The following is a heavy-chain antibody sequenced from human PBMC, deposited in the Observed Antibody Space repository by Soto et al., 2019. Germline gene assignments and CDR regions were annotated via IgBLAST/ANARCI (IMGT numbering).Heavy chain of an antibody. CDR3: ARVQDY. J-gene: IGHJ4*02. CDR2: MYHSGST. D-gene: IGHD1-1*01. Sequence: TLSLTCAVSGGSISSGGYSWSWIRQPPGKGLEWIGYMYHSGSTYYNPSLKSRVTISIDRSKNQFSLKLSSVTAADTAVYYGARVQDYWGQGILVNVSS. V-gene: IGHV4-30-2*01. CDR1: GGSISSGGYS.